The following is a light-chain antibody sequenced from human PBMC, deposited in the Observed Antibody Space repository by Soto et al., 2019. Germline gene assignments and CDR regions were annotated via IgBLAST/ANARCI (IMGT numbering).Light chain of an antibody. Sequence: QSALTQPASVSGSPGQSITISCTGTSSDVGGYNHVSWYQQHPGRAPKLMIFEVSNRPSGVSTRFSGSKSGNTASLTISGLQDEDEADYFCTSSSSTSSNVFGNGTKVTV. CDR3: TSSSSTSSNV. V-gene: IGLV2-14*03. CDR2: EVS. J-gene: IGLJ1*01. CDR1: SSDVGGYNH.